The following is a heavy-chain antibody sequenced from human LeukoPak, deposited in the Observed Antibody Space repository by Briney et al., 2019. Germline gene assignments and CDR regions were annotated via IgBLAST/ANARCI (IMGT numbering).Heavy chain of an antibody. J-gene: IGHJ6*02. V-gene: IGHV3-49*04. D-gene: IGHD5-18*01. CDR2: IRSKACRGTT. Sequence: GGSLRLSCRGYGFTFGDHAMSWVRQAPGKGLEWVGFIRSKACRGTTEYAASVKGRFTISRDDSTSIAYLQMNSLRIEDTAVYYCARGPIQLWIHNAMDVWGQGTTVTVSS. CDR1: GFTFGDHA. CDR3: ARGPIQLWIHNAMDV.